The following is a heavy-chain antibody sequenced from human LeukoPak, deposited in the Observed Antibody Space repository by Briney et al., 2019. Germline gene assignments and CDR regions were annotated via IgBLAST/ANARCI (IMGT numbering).Heavy chain of an antibody. J-gene: IGHJ5*02. CDR1: GGSINSYY. D-gene: IGHD4-17*01. CDR2: IHYTGST. V-gene: IGHV4-59*01. Sequence: SETLSLTCTVSGGSINSYYWSWIRQPPGKGLECIGYIHYTGSTNYNPSLKSRVTISVDTSKNQFSLKLSSVTAADTAVYYCARDHSDYGDYDHWFDPWGQGTLVTVSS. CDR3: ARDHSDYGDYDHWFDP.